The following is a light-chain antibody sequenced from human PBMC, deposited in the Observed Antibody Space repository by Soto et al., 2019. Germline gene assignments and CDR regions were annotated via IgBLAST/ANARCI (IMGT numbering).Light chain of an antibody. CDR1: QGISSY. Sequence: IQLTQSPSSLSASVGDRVTIACRASQGISSYLAWYQQKPGKAPKFLIYAASTLQRGVPSRFSGSGSGTDFTLTISSLQPGDFATYFCQQLNSYPPTFGQGTELEIK. J-gene: IGKJ2*01. V-gene: IGKV1-9*01. CDR3: QQLNSYPPT. CDR2: AAS.